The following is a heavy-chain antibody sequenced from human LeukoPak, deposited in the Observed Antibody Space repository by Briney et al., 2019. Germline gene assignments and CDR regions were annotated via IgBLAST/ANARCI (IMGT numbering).Heavy chain of an antibody. Sequence: SETLSLTCTVSGGSISSYYWSWIRQPPGKGLEWIGYIYTSGSTNYNPSLKSRVTISVDTSKNQFSLKLSSVTAADTAVYYCARVTIFGCYYMDVWGKGTTVTVSS. V-gene: IGHV4-4*09. CDR2: IYTSGST. CDR1: GGSISSYY. CDR3: ARVTIFGCYYMDV. J-gene: IGHJ6*03. D-gene: IGHD3-3*01.